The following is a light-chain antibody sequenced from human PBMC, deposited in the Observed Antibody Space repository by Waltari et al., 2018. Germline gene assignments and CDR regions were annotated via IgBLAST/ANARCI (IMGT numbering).Light chain of an antibody. CDR3: MQNSYLPYT. Sequence: DVVLHQSPLSLPVTLGQSASISCKSSQSLVYTAQVTLLNLHQQTPGQSQMRLISTVSIRASGVPDRFSGSGSGTVFTLKISRVDAEYAGTYYCMQNSYLPYTFGQGTKLEI. CDR2: TVS. J-gene: IGKJ2*01. CDR1: QSLVYTAQVTL. V-gene: IGKV2-30*01.